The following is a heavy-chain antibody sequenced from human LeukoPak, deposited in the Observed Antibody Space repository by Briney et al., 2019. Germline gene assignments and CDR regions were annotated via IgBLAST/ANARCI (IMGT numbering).Heavy chain of an antibody. CDR1: GGSISSSSYY. CDR3: ARVSVGESLRYLEWLPVSSFESNPDV. V-gene: IGHV4-39*07. CDR2: IYYSGST. D-gene: IGHD3-9*01. J-gene: IGHJ6*04. Sequence: SETLSLTCTVSGGSISSSSYYWGWIRQPPGKGLEWIGSIYYSGSTYYNPSLKSRVTISVATSKNQFSLKLSSVTAADTAVYYCARVSVGESLRYLEWLPVSSFESNPDVWGKGTTVTVSS.